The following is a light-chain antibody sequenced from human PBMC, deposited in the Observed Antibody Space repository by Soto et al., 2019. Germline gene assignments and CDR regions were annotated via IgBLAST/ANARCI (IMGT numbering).Light chain of an antibody. CDR2: TNN. V-gene: IGLV1-47*01. CDR3: AAWDDSLSGYV. J-gene: IGLJ1*01. Sequence: QSVLTQPPSASGTPGQRVTISCSGSSSDIGSNYVYWYQQLPGTAPKLLIYTNNQRPSGVPDRFSGSKSGTSASLAISGLXXEDEADYYCAAWDDSLSGYVFGTGTKVTVL. CDR1: SSDIGSNY.